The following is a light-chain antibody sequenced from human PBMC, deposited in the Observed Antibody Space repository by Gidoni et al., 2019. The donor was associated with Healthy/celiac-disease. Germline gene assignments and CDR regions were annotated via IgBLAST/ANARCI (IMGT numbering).Light chain of an antibody. CDR1: QSISSY. CDR2: AAS. Sequence: DIQMTQSPSSLSASVGDRVTITCRASQSISSYLNWYQQKPGKAPKLLIYAASSLQSGVPSRFCGSGSGTDFTLTISRLQPEDFATYYCQQSYSTPPTFGGGTKVEIK. J-gene: IGKJ4*01. CDR3: QQSYSTPPT. V-gene: IGKV1-39*01.